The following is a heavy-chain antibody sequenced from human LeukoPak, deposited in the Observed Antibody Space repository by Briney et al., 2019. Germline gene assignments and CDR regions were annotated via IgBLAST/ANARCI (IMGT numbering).Heavy chain of an antibody. CDR2: INTDGKST. J-gene: IGHJ4*02. CDR3: ARFKFCSSTSCYPYYFDY. D-gene: IGHD2-2*01. Sequence: QAGGSLRLSCAASGFTFSSYWMHWVRQAPGKGLVWVSRINTDGKSTNYADSGKGRFTISRDNAKNSLYLQMNSLRAEDTAVYYCARFKFCSSTSCYPYYFDYWGQGTLVTVSS. V-gene: IGHV3-74*01. CDR1: GFTFSSYW.